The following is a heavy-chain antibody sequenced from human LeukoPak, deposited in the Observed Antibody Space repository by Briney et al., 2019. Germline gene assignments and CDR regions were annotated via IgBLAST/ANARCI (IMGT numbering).Heavy chain of an antibody. J-gene: IGHJ4*02. V-gene: IGHV4-38-2*01. CDR3: AITTYYYDSSGYPHFDY. CDR1: GYSISSGYY. D-gene: IGHD3-22*01. Sequence: SETLSLTCAVSGYSISSGYYWGWIRQPPGKGLEWIGSIYHSGSTYYNPSLKSRVTISVDTSKNQSSLKLSSATAADTAVYYCAITTYYYDSSGYPHFDYWGQGTLVTVSS. CDR2: IYHSGST.